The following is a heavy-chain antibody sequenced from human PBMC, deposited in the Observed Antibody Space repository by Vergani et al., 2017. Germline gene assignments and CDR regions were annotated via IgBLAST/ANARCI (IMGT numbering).Heavy chain of an antibody. J-gene: IGHJ4*02. CDR2: IYYSGST. CDR1: GGSVSSGSYY. V-gene: IGHV4-61*01. Sequence: QVQLQESGPGLVKPSETLSLTCTVSGGSVSSGSYYWSWIRQPPGKGLEWIGYIYYSGSTNYNPSLKSRVTISVDTSKNQFSLKLSSVTAADTAVYYCARVSHPYYFDYWGQGTLVTVSS. CDR3: ARVSHPYYFDY.